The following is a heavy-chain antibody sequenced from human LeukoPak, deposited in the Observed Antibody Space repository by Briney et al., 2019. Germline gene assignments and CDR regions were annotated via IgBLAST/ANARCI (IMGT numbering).Heavy chain of an antibody. CDR3: ARNSSSSSPPERYNWFVP. CDR1: GYFICTDYY. CDR2: IYNSGST. V-gene: IGHV4-38-2*01. J-gene: IGHJ5*02. Sequence: SDTLSLTCAVSGYFICTDYYWGWIRPTPGTGLEWIGSIYNSGSTFYNLSLKRRTPISVDTSKNQFSLKLSSVTAADTAVYYCARNSSSSSPPERYNWFVPWGQGTLVTVSS. D-gene: IGHD6-6*01.